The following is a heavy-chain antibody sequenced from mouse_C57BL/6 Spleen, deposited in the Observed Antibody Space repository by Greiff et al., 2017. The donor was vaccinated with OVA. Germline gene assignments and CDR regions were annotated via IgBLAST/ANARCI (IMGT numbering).Heavy chain of an antibody. J-gene: IGHJ3*01. V-gene: IGHV5-9-1*02. CDR2: ISSGGDYI. Sequence: DVHLVESGAGLVKPGGSLKLSCAASGFTFSSYAMSWVRQTPEKRLEWVAYISSGGDYIYYADTVKGRFTISRDNARNTLYLQMSSLKSEDTAMYYCTREDYDGAGFAYWGQGTLVTVSA. CDR1: GFTFSSYA. D-gene: IGHD2-4*01. CDR3: TREDYDGAGFAY.